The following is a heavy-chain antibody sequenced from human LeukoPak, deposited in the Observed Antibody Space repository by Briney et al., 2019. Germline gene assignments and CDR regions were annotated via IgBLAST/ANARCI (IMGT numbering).Heavy chain of an antibody. CDR3: ARLLNPVGREGLGFGELSFY. CDR2: IYYSGST. V-gene: IGHV4-39*01. J-gene: IGHJ4*02. D-gene: IGHD3-10*01. Sequence: SETLSLTCAVSGGSISSGRYYWGWIRQPPGKGLEWIGSIYYSGSTYYNPSLKSRVTISVDTSKNQFSLKLSSVTAADTAVYYCARLLNPVGREGLGFGELSFYWGQGTLVTVSS. CDR1: GGSISSGRYY.